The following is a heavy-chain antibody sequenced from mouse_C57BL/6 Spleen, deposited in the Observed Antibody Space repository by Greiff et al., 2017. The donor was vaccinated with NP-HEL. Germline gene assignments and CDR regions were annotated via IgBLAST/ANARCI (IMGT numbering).Heavy chain of an antibody. Sequence: QVQLKQSGAELVKPGASVKLSCKASGYTFTEYTIHWVKQRSGQGLEWIGWFYPGSGSIKYNEKFKDKATLTADKSSSTAYMELSRLTSEDSAVYFCARHEEEDEPIYYGNYAYDMDYWGQGTSVTDSS. V-gene: IGHV1-62-2*01. CDR2: FYPGSGSI. D-gene: IGHD2-1*01. J-gene: IGHJ4*01. CDR3: ARHEEEDEPIYYGNYAYDMDY. CDR1: GYTFTEYT.